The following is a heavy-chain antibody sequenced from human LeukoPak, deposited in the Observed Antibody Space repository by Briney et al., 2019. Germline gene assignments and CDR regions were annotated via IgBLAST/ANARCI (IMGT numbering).Heavy chain of an antibody. D-gene: IGHD3-10*01. V-gene: IGHV4-39*07. CDR1: GGSISSSSYY. Sequence: SETLSLTCTVSGGSISSSSYYWGWIRQPPGKGLEWIGSIYYSGSTYYNPSLKSRVTISVDTSKNQFSLKLSPVTAADTAVYYCARGPAVLLWFGELLKRPHSRDNWFDPWGQGTLVTVSS. J-gene: IGHJ5*02. CDR2: IYYSGST. CDR3: ARGPAVLLWFGELLKRPHSRDNWFDP.